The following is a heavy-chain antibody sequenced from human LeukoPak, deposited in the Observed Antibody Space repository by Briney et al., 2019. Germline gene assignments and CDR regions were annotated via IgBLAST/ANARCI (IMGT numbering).Heavy chain of an antibody. V-gene: IGHV3-23*01. Sequence: GGPLRLSRAASGFTFSSYAMSWVRQAPGKGLEWVSAISGSGGSTYYADSVKGRFTIPRDNSKNTLYLQMNSLRAEDTAVYYCAKGLAKARLAVSFWGQGTMVTVSS. CDR1: GFTFSSYA. D-gene: IGHD6-19*01. J-gene: IGHJ3*01. CDR2: ISGSGGST. CDR3: AKGLAKARLAVSF.